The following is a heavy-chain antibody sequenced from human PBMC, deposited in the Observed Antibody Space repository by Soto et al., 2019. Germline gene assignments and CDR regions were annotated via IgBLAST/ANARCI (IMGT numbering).Heavy chain of an antibody. CDR1: GGSISSYY. CDR2: IYYSGSA. V-gene: IGHV4-59*08. J-gene: IGHJ6*03. Sequence: SETLSLTCTVSGGSISSYYWSWIRQPPGKGLEWIGYIYYSGSANYNPSLKSRVTISVDTSKNQFSLKLSSVTAADTAVYYCARVTIFGVLDNYYYMDVWGKGTTVTVSS. D-gene: IGHD3-3*01. CDR3: ARVTIFGVLDNYYYMDV.